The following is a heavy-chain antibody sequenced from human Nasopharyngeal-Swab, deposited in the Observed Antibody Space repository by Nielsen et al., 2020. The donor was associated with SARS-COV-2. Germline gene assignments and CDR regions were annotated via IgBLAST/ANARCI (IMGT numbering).Heavy chain of an antibody. CDR2: INPCGGST. V-gene: IGHV1-46*01. CDR3: ARGAYYGSGSYFHYYYGMDV. Sequence: WVRQAPRQGLVWMGIINPCGGSTSYAQKFQGRVTMTRDTSTSTVYMELSSLRSEDTAVYYWARGAYYGSGSYFHYYYGMDVWGQGTTVTVSS. J-gene: IGHJ6*02. D-gene: IGHD3-10*01.